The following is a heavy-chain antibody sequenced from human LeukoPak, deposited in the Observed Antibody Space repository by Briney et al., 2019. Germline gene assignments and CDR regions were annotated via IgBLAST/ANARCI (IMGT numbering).Heavy chain of an antibody. CDR3: ARLPPSPFDY. CDR2: IYYSGST. CDR1: GGSISSSSYY. Sequence: PSETLSLTCTVSGGSISSSSYYLGWIRQPPGKGLEWIGSIYYSGSTYYNPSLKSRVTISVDTSKNQFSLKLSSVTAADTAVYYCARLPPSPFDYWGQGTLVTVSS. J-gene: IGHJ4*02. V-gene: IGHV4-39*01.